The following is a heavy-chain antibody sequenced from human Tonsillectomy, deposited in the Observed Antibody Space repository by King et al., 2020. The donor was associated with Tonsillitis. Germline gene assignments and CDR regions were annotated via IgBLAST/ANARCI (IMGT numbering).Heavy chain of an antibody. V-gene: IGHV3-9*01. CDR3: AKALYNSGWCVGFDC. CDR2: ISWNSTRI. CDR1: GFTFDDYA. Sequence: VQLVESGGGLVQPGRSLRLSCAASGFTFDDYAMNWVRQGPGKGLEWVAGISWNSTRINYADSVKGRFTISRDNAKNDVYLQMNSLRPEDTAFYYCAKALYNSGWCVGFDCWGPGTLVTVSS. J-gene: IGHJ4*02. D-gene: IGHD6-19*01.